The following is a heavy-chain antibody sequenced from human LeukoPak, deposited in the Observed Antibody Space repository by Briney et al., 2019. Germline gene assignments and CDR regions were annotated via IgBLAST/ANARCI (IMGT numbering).Heavy chain of an antibody. V-gene: IGHV1-18*01. D-gene: IGHD3-10*01. J-gene: IGHJ4*02. CDR3: ARFSAGVGEPYGDY. CDR1: GYTLTSFG. Sequence: ASVKVSSKASGYTLTSFGISWVRHPPKQGLEWKGWIRAYNGHAIYTQKLEGLVTMTTDTSTSTAYMALRSLISKDTAVNYCARFSAGVGEPYGDYWGQGTLVAVSS. CDR2: IRAYNGHA.